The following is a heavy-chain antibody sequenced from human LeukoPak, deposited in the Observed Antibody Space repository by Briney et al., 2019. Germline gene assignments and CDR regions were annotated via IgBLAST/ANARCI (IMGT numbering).Heavy chain of an antibody. J-gene: IGHJ4*02. Sequence: GGSLRLSCAASGFTFSSYWMSWVRQAPGKGLEWVANIKQDGSEKYYVDSVKGRFTISRDNAKNSLYLQMNSLRAEDTAVYYCARDSGSYGYYFDYWGQGTLVTVSS. CDR3: ARDSGSYGYYFDY. D-gene: IGHD1-26*01. CDR2: IKQDGSEK. V-gene: IGHV3-7*01. CDR1: GFTFSSYW.